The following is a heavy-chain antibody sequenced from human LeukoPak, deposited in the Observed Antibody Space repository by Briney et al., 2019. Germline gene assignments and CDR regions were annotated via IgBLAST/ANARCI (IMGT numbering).Heavy chain of an antibody. CDR1: GFTFSSYS. D-gene: IGHD2-15*01. J-gene: IGHJ5*02. Sequence: GGSLRLSCAASGFTFSSYSMNWVRQAPGKGLEWVSSISSSSSYIYYADSVKGRFTISRDNAKNSLYLQMNSLRAEDTAVYYCARVGSVVVVADTNWFDPWAREPWSPSPQ. CDR3: ARVGSVVVVADTNWFDP. V-gene: IGHV3-21*01. CDR2: ISSSSSYI.